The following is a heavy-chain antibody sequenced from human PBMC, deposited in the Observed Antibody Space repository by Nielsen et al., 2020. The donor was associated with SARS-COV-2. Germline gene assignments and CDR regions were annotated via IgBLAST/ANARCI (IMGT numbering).Heavy chain of an antibody. Sequence: GGSLRLSCAASGFTFSSYAMHWVRQAPGKGLEWVSGISWNSGSIGYADSVKGRFTISRDNAKNSLYLQMNSLRAEDTALYYCASTGSYYGSNWFDPWGQGTLVTVSS. J-gene: IGHJ5*02. V-gene: IGHV3-9*01. CDR2: ISWNSGSI. CDR3: ASTGSYYGSNWFDP. D-gene: IGHD3-10*01. CDR1: GFTFSSYA.